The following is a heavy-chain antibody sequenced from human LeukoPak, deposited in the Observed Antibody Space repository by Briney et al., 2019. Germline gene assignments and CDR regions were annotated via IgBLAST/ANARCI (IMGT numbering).Heavy chain of an antibody. CDR3: AGRGCSDGLCHFDY. Sequence: GGSLRLSCAASGFTFSDYGMNWVRQAPGKGLEWVSSISSSSIYIYYADSVKGRFTISRDNAKNSVYLQMNSLRAEDTAVYYCAGRGCSDGLCHFDYWGQGTLVTVSS. V-gene: IGHV3-21*01. CDR1: GFTFSDYG. D-gene: IGHD3-10*01. J-gene: IGHJ4*02. CDR2: ISSSSIYI.